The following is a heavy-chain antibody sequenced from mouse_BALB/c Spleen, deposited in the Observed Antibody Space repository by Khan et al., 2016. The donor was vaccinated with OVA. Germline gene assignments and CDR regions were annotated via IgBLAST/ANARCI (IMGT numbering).Heavy chain of an antibody. D-gene: IGHD2-10*01. Sequence: QVQLKESGPGLVAPSQSLSITCTISGFSLTNYGVHWVRQPPGKGLEWLVVIWSDGSTTYNSALKSRLTISKDNSKSQVFLKMTRLQTDATARYSCARQPYYHYNIMDYWGQGTSVTVSS. CDR1: GFSLTNYG. CDR3: ARQPYYHYNIMDY. J-gene: IGHJ4*01. V-gene: IGHV2-6-1*01. CDR2: IWSDGST.